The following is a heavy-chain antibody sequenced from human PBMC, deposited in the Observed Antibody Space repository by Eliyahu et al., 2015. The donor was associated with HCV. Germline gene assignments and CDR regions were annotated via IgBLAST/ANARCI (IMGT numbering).Heavy chain of an antibody. D-gene: IGHD3-10*01. CDR3: AKSVTISMIQGYGLDV. CDR1: GFTFSXYA. J-gene: IGHJ6*02. Sequence: EVQLLESGGGLVQPGGSLRLSCAVSGFTFSXYAMTWVRQAPGKGLGGVSAISGSSGSTYYADSVKGRFTISRDNSKNTLYLQMNSLRAEDTAVYYCAKSVTISMIQGYGLDVWGQGTTVTVSS. V-gene: IGHV3-23*01. CDR2: ISGSSGST.